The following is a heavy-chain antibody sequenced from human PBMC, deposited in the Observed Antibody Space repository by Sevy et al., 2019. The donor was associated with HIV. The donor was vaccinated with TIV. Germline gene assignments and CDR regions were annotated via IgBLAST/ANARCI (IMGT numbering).Heavy chain of an antibody. CDR2: ISGSGGST. CDR1: GFTFSSYA. Sequence: GGSLRLSCAASGFTFSSYAMSWVRQVPGKWLEWVSAISGSGGSTYYANSVEGRFTISRDSFKKTLYLQMNSLRAEDTAVYYCAKGDNHYAIDYWGQGSLVTVSS. J-gene: IGHJ4*02. CDR3: AKGDNHYAIDY. D-gene: IGHD4-17*01. V-gene: IGHV3-23*01.